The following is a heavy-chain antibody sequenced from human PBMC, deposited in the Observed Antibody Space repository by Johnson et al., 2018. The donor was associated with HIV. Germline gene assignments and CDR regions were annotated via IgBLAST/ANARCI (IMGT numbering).Heavy chain of an antibody. V-gene: IGHV3-20*04. Sequence: MLLVESGGGVVQPGRSLRLSCAASGFTFEDYGMSWVRQAPGKGLEWVSGINWNGGSTGYADSVKGRFTISRDNSKNTLYLQMNSLRAEDTAVYYCAKGQYSSSPCAFDIWGQGTMVTVSS. CDR3: AKGQYSSSPCAFDI. D-gene: IGHD6-6*01. J-gene: IGHJ3*02. CDR1: GFTFEDYG. CDR2: INWNGGST.